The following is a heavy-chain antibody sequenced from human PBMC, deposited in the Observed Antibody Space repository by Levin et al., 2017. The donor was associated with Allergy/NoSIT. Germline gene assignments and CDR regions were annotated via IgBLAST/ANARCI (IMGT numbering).Heavy chain of an antibody. D-gene: IGHD2-15*01. V-gene: IGHV3-30-3*01. CDR2: ISYDGSNK. J-gene: IGHJ6*02. CDR3: ASSPRRDIVVVVAATDYGMDV. Sequence: GGSLRLSCAASGFTFSSYAMHWVRQAPGKGLEWVAVISYDGSNKYYADSVKGRFTISRDNSKNTLYLQMNSLRAEDTAVYYCASSPRRDIVVVVAATDYGMDVWGQGTTVTVSS. CDR1: GFTFSSYA.